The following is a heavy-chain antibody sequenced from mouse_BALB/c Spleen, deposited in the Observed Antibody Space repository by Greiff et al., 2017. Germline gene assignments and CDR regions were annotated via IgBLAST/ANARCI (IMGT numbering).Heavy chain of an antibody. J-gene: IGHJ3*01. CDR3: ARDYDYVAY. Sequence: EVQLVESGGGLVKPGGSLKLSCAASGFTFSSYAMSWVRQTPEKRLEWVASISSGGSTYYPDSVKGRFTISRDNARNILYLQMSSLRSEDTAMYYCARDYDYVAYWGQGTLVTVSA. CDR2: ISSGGST. V-gene: IGHV5-6-5*01. CDR1: GFTFSSYA. D-gene: IGHD2-4*01.